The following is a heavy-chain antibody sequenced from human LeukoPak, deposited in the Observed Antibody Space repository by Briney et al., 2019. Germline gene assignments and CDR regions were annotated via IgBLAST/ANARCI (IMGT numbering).Heavy chain of an antibody. CDR3: ARDGFSSSWYGRALDY. J-gene: IGHJ4*02. D-gene: IGHD6-13*01. CDR1: GFTFSSYA. V-gene: IGHV3-30-3*01. Sequence: PGGSLRLSCAASGFTFSSYAMSWVRQAPGKGLEWVAVISYDGSNKYYADSVKGRFTISRDNSKNTLYLQMNSLRAEDTAVYYCARDGFSSSWYGRALDYWGQGTLVTVSS. CDR2: ISYDGSNK.